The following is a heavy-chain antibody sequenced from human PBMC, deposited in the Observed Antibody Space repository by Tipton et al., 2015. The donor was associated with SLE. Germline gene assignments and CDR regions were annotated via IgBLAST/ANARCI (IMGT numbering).Heavy chain of an antibody. V-gene: IGHV3-23*01. Sequence: SLRLSCAASGFTFGNHDMNWVRQAPGKGLEWVSVISPGSSATYYADSVKGRFTISRDNAKNSLYLQMNSLRAEDTALYYCAKGPYSSYYYYMDVWGKGTTVTVSS. CDR2: ISPGSSAT. D-gene: IGHD6-19*01. CDR3: AKGPYSSYYYYMDV. J-gene: IGHJ6*03. CDR1: GFTFGNHD.